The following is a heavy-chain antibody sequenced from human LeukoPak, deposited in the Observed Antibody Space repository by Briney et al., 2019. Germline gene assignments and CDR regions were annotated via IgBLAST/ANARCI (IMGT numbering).Heavy chain of an antibody. D-gene: IGHD3-22*01. CDR3: ARHSDKSYDSCPYLP. CDR2: IYYTGHT. V-gene: IGHV4-59*01. J-gene: IGHJ5*02. CDR1: GGSISGYY. Sequence: PSETLSLTCTVSGGSISGYYWSWIRQPPGKGLDWIGYIYYTGHTIYNPSLRSRVTISVDTSKNQLSLTLTSVTAADTAVYYCARHSDKSYDSCPYLPWGQGTLVTVSS.